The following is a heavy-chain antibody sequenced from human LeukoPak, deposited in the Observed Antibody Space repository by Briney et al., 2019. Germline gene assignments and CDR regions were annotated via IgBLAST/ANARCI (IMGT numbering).Heavy chain of an antibody. CDR2: ISSSNSYI. CDR1: GFTFSSYS. J-gene: IGHJ4*02. V-gene: IGHV3-21*01. CDR3: AREQVVVHFDY. Sequence: GGSLRLSCAASGFTFSSYSMNWVRQAPGKGLEWVSSISSSNSYIYYADSVKGRFTISRDNAKNSLYLQMNSLRAEDTAVYYCAREQVVVHFDYWGQGTLVTVSS. D-gene: IGHD3-22*01.